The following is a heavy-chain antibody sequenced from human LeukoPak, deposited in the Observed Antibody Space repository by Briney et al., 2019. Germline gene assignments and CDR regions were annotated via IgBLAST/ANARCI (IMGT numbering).Heavy chain of an antibody. J-gene: IGHJ4*02. Sequence: GGSLRLSCAASGFSFISYGMHGVRQAPGKGLEGVGVISDDGRRKDYADSVKGRFTISRDNSKDTLYLQMNSLRAVDTAVYYCAKRPSDYGDYVSYFDYWGQGTLVTVSS. CDR1: GFSFISYG. CDR3: AKRPSDYGDYVSYFDY. V-gene: IGHV3-30*18. D-gene: IGHD4-17*01. CDR2: ISDDGRRK.